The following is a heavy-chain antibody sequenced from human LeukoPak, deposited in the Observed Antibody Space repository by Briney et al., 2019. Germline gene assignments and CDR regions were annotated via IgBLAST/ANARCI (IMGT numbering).Heavy chain of an antibody. CDR1: GGTFSSYA. CDR2: IIPIFGTA. V-gene: IGHV1-69*05. CDR3: ASGKRITMIVVVLTSLDY. Sequence: GSSVKVSCKASGGTFSSYAISWVRQAPGQGLEWMGGIIPIFGTANYAQKFQGRVTITTDESTSTAYMELSSLRSEDTAVYYCASGKRITMIVVVLTSLDYWGQGTLVTVSS. J-gene: IGHJ4*02. D-gene: IGHD3-22*01.